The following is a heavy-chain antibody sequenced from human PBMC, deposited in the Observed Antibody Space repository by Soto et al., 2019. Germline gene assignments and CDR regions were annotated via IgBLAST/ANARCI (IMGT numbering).Heavy chain of an antibody. V-gene: IGHV4-30-2*01. D-gene: IGHD3-22*01. J-gene: IGHJ4*02. CDR2: IYHSGST. Sequence: PSETLSLTCAVSGGSISSGGYSWSWIRQPPGKGLEWIGYIYHSGSTYYNPSLKSRLTISVDRSKNQFSLKLSSVTAADTAVYYCARGAPVVNDYWGQGTLVTVSS. CDR3: ARGAPVVNDY. CDR1: GGSISSGGYS.